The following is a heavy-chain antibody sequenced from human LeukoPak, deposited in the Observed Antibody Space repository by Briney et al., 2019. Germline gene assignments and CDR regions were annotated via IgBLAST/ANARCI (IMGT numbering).Heavy chain of an antibody. CDR3: ARGGSWNEDWFDP. V-gene: IGHV3-48*02. CDR2: ISSYSSII. J-gene: IGHJ5*02. D-gene: IGHD1-1*01. Sequence: PGGSLRLSCAASGFTFSSYSTNWVRQAPGKGLEWVSYISSYSSIIYYADSVKGRFTISRDNAKNSLYLQMNSLRDEDTAVYYCARGGSWNEDWFDPWGQGTLVTVSS. CDR1: GFTFSSYS.